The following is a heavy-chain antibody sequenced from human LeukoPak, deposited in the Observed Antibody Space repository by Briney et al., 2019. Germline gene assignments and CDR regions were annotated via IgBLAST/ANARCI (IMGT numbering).Heavy chain of an antibody. CDR1: GGSISSYY. CDR2: IYYSGST. CDR3: ARLPPYGDYVHDAFDI. J-gene: IGHJ3*02. D-gene: IGHD4-17*01. Sequence: PSETLSLTCTVSGGSISSYYWSWIRQPPGKGLEWIGYIYYSGSTNYNPSLKSRVTISVDTSKNQFSLKLSSVTAADTAVYYCARLPPYGDYVHDAFDIWGQGTMVTVSS. V-gene: IGHV4-59*12.